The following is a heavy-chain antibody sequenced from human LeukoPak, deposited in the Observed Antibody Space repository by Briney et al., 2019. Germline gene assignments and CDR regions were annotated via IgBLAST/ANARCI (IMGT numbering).Heavy chain of an antibody. CDR3: ARGRLGYSYGSLSGFRLDY. Sequence: SETLSLTGAVYGGSFSGYYRSWIRQPPGKGLEWIGEINHSGSTNYNPSLKSRVTISVDTSKNQFSLKLSSVTAADTAVYYCARGRLGYSYGSLSGFRLDYWGQGTLVTVSS. CDR1: GGSFSGYY. V-gene: IGHV4-34*01. CDR2: INHSGST. D-gene: IGHD5-18*01. J-gene: IGHJ4*02.